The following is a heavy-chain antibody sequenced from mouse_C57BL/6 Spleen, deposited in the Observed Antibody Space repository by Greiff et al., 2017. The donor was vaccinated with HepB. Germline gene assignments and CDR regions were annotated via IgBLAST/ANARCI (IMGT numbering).Heavy chain of an antibody. J-gene: IGHJ3*01. CDR3: ARDGIYYDYDWFAY. CDR2: ISYDGSN. D-gene: IGHD2-4*01. CDR1: GYSITSGYY. Sequence: EVKLQESGPGLVKPSQSLSLTCSVTGYSITSGYYWNWIRQFPGNKLEWMGYISYDGSNNYNPSLKNRISITRDTSKNQFFLKLNSVTTEDTATYYCARDGIYYDYDWFAYWGQGTLVTVSA. V-gene: IGHV3-6*01.